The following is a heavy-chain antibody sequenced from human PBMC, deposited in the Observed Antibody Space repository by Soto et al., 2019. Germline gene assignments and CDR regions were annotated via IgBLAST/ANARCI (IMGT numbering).Heavy chain of an antibody. Sequence: SQTLSLTCAITGDSVASNSAAWNWIRQSPSRGLEWLGRTYYRSKWYNDYAVSVKSRITINPGTSKNPFSLQLNSVTPADTAVYYCARVLVRALNWFDPWGQGTLVTVSS. J-gene: IGHJ5*02. CDR2: TYYRSKWYN. CDR1: GDSVASNSAA. D-gene: IGHD3-10*01. CDR3: ARVLVRALNWFDP. V-gene: IGHV6-1*01.